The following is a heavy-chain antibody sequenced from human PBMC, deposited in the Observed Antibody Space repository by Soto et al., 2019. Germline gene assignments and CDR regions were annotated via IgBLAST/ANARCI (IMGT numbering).Heavy chain of an antibody. V-gene: IGHV1-3*01. Sequence: ASVKVSCKASGYTFTSYAMHWVRQAPGQRLEWMGWINAGNGNTKYSQKFQGRVTITRDTSASTAYMELSSLRSEDTAVYYCARNPRGQGSSSHYYYYGMDVWGQGTTVTVSS. CDR1: GYTFTSYA. CDR3: ARNPRGQGSSSHYYYYGMDV. CDR2: INAGNGNT. J-gene: IGHJ6*02. D-gene: IGHD6-6*01.